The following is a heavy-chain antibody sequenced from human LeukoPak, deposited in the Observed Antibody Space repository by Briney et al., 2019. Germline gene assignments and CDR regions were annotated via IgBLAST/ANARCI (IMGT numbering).Heavy chain of an antibody. V-gene: IGHV3-7*04. CDR3: ARDFRNSGWGSDY. J-gene: IGHJ4*02. CDR2: INRDGSEK. CDR1: GFMFSGYW. D-gene: IGHD6-19*01. Sequence: GGSLRLSCAASGFMFSGYWMSWVRQAPGKGLEWVANINRDGSEKYYVDSVKGRFTISRDNAKNSLFFEMNSLRVEDTSVYYCARDFRNSGWGSDYWGQGTLVTVSS.